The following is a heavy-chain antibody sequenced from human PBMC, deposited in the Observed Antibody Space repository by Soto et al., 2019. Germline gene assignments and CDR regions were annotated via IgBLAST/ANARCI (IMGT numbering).Heavy chain of an antibody. CDR3: ARWGTTGGLDV. J-gene: IGHJ1*01. Sequence: VQVLQSGGGLGQPGGSLRLSCAAGGFTFRDYAMSWARQAPGKGLEWVALTSYDGSDKYYGDSVRGRFTISRDNSRNTVDLQMDSLRLEDTALYYCARWGTTGGLDVWGQGTLVSVSS. D-gene: IGHD3-16*01. V-gene: IGHV3-30*04. CDR2: TSYDGSDK. CDR1: GFTFRDYA.